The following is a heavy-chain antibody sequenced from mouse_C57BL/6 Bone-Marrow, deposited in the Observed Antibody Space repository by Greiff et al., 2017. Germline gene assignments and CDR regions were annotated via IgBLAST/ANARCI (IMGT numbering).Heavy chain of an antibody. CDR2: IYPSDSET. CDR1: GYTFTSYW. CDR3: ARLEDYYGSSPWFAY. D-gene: IGHD1-1*01. J-gene: IGHJ3*01. V-gene: IGHV1-61*01. Sequence: QVQLKQPGAELVRPGSSVKLSCKASGYTFTSYWMDWVKQRPGQGLEWIGNIYPSDSETHYNQKFKDKATLTVDKSSSTAYMQLSSLTSEDSAVYYCARLEDYYGSSPWFAYWGQGTLVTVSA.